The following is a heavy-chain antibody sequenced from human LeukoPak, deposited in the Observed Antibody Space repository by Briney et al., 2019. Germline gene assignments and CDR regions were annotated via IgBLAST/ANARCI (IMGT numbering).Heavy chain of an antibody. CDR2: IYYSGST. D-gene: IGHD2-2*01. CDR3: ARLTVPLRFDP. CDR1: GGSISSYY. J-gene: IGHJ5*02. Sequence: SETLSLTCTVSGGSISSYYWSWIRQPPGKGLEWIGYIYYSGSTNYNPSLKSRVTISVDTSKNPFSLKLNSVSAADTAVYYCARLTVPLRFDPWGQGTLVTVSS. V-gene: IGHV4-59*01.